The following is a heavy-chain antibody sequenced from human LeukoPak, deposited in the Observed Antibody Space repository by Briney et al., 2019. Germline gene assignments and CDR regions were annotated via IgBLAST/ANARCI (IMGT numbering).Heavy chain of an antibody. V-gene: IGHV3-15*01. CDR2: IKSKTDGGTT. Sequence: DPGGSLRLSCAASGFTFSNAWMSWVRQAPGKGLEWVGRIKSKTDGGTTDYAAPVKGRFTISRDDSKNTLYLQMNSLKTEDTAVYYCTTDPYGSGFDYYYYGMDVWGQGTTVTVSS. CDR1: GFTFSNAW. J-gene: IGHJ6*02. CDR3: TTDPYGSGFDYYYYGMDV. D-gene: IGHD3-10*01.